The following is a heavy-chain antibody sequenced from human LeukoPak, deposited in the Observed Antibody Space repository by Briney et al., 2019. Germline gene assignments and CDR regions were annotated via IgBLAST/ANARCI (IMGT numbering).Heavy chain of an antibody. V-gene: IGHV1-8*03. CDR2: MNPNSGNT. CDR3: AREFNNNWPFDY. D-gene: IGHD1-1*01. CDR1: GYTFTSYD. Sequence: ASVKVSCKASGYTFTSYDINWVRQATGQGLEWMGWMNPNSGNTGYAQKFQGRVTITRNTSISTAYMELSRLRSDDTAVYYCAREFNNNWPFDYWGQGTLVTVSS. J-gene: IGHJ4*02.